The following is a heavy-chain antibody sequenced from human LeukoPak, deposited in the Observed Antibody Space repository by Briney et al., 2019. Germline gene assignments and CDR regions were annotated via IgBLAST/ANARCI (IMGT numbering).Heavy chain of an antibody. CDR3: TTDPGGLLILNRHYYYYYMDV. J-gene: IGHJ6*03. CDR1: GYSKFTFSDGW. Sequence: GGSLRLSCAGSGYSKFTFSDGWMAWVRQAPGKGLEWVGRIKSKTDGGTTDYAAPVKGRFTISRDDSKNTLYLQMNSLKTEDTAVYYCTTDPGGLLILNRHYYYYYMDVWGKGTTVTVSS. V-gene: IGHV3-15*01. D-gene: IGHD2-15*01. CDR2: IKSKTDGGTT.